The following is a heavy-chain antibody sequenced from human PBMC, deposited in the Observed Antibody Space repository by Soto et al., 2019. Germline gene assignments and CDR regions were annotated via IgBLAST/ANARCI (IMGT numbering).Heavy chain of an antibody. CDR3: ARLRTRAAAGTGDYGMDV. Sequence: QVQLQESGPGLVKPSETLSLTCTVSGGSISSYYWSWIRQPPGKGLEWIGYIYYIGSTNYNPSLKSHVTIPVDACKNHFSLKLRCVNAAATAVYYSARLRTRAAAGTGDYGMDVWGQGTTVTASS. D-gene: IGHD6-13*01. CDR2: IYYIGST. CDR1: GGSISSYY. V-gene: IGHV4-59*01. J-gene: IGHJ6*02.